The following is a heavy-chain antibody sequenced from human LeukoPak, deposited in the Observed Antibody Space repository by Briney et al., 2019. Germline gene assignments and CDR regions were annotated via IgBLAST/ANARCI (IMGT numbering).Heavy chain of an antibody. Sequence: ASVKVSCKVSGYTLTELSMHWVRQAPGKGLEWMGGFDPEDGETIYAQKFQGRVTMTEDTSTDTAYMELSSLRSEDTAVYYCARDLRVYSSSSYYYYYMDVWGKGTTVTVSS. CDR3: ARDLRVYSSSSYYYYYMDV. J-gene: IGHJ6*03. D-gene: IGHD6-13*01. CDR2: FDPEDGET. CDR1: GYTLTELS. V-gene: IGHV1-24*01.